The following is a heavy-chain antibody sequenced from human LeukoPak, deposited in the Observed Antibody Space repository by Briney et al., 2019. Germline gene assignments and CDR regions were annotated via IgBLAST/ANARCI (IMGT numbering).Heavy chain of an antibody. D-gene: IGHD3-22*01. V-gene: IGHV1-46*01. J-gene: IGHJ4*02. CDR3: ARAMNSWFLLDLDY. Sequence: GASVKVSCKAFGYTFTSNYMHWVRQAPGQGPEWMGVISPSGGSTTYAQKFQGRVTLTRDMSASTDYLELSSLRSEDTAMYYCARAMNSWFLLDLDYWGQGNLVTVSS. CDR2: ISPSGGST. CDR1: GYTFTSNY.